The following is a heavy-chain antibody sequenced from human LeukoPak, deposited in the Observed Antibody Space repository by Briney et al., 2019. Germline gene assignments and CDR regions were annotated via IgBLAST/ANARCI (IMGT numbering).Heavy chain of an antibody. V-gene: IGHV3-15*01. CDR3: TTGNY. J-gene: IGHJ4*02. CDR2: IKSKSDGETT. Sequence: PGGSLRLSCAASGLTLSYAWMSRVRQAPGKGLEWVGRIKSKSDGETTDYASPVKGRFTISRDDSKNTLYLQMNSLKSDETAVYYRTTGNYWGQGTLVTVSS. CDR1: GLTLSYAW.